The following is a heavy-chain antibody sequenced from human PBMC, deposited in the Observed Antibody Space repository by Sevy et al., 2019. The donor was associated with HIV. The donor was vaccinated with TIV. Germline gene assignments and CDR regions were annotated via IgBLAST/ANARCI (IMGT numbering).Heavy chain of an antibody. Sequence: ASVKVSCKASGYTFTSYYMHWVRQAPGQGLEWMGIINPSGGSTSYAQKFQGRVTMTRDTSTSTVYMELSSLRSEDTAVYYCARGALRAVAATSAFDIWGQGTMVTVSS. CDR3: ARGALRAVAATSAFDI. CDR2: INPSGGST. J-gene: IGHJ3*02. V-gene: IGHV1-46*01. D-gene: IGHD6-19*01. CDR1: GYTFTSYY.